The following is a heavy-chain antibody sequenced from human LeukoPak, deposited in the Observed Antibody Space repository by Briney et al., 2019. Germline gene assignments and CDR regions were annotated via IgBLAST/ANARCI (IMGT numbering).Heavy chain of an antibody. CDR1: GGSISRSSYY. CDR2: IYYTGST. Sequence: SETLSLTCSVSGGSISRSSYYWGWIRQPPGKGLEWIGSIYYTGSTYYNPALKSRVTISEDTSKNKFSLKLSSVTAADTAVYYCARGGDDYVWGSYRFWGQGTLVTVSS. V-gene: IGHV4-39*07. CDR3: ARGGDDYVWGSYRF. D-gene: IGHD3-16*02. J-gene: IGHJ4*02.